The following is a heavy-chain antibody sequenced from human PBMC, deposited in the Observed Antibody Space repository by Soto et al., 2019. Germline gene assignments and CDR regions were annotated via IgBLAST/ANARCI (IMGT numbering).Heavy chain of an antibody. J-gene: IGHJ6*02. V-gene: IGHV1-8*01. CDR1: GYTFTNYD. CDR2: MNPNSGNT. CDR3: ARRGYSSSWYYYYYYGMDV. D-gene: IGHD6-13*01. Sequence: QVQLVQSGAEVKKPGASVKVSCKASGYTFTNYDINWVRQATGQGLEWMGWMNPNSGNTGYAQKFQGRVTMTRNTSISTAYMERSSLRSEDTAVYYCARRGYSSSWYYYYYYGMDVWGQGTTVTVSS.